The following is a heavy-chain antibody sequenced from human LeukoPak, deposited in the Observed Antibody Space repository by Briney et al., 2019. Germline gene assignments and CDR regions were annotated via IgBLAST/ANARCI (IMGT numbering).Heavy chain of an antibody. CDR1: GYSFTSYW. J-gene: IGHJ5*02. CDR2: IYPGDSDT. Sequence: GESLKISCKGSGYSFTSYWIGWVRPMPGKGLEWMGIIYPGDSDTTYSPSFQGQVTITADKSISTAYLQWSSLKASDTAMYYYARSAGDCGDGVCYSHNWFDPWGQGTLVTVSS. CDR3: ARSAGDCGDGVCYSHNWFDP. V-gene: IGHV5-51*01. D-gene: IGHD2-21*02.